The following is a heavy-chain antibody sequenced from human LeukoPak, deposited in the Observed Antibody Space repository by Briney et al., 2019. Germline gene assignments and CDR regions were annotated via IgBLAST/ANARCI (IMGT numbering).Heavy chain of an antibody. Sequence: PSETLSLTCTVSGGSISSSSYYWGWIRQPPGKGLEWIGSIYYSGSTYYNPSLKSRVTISVDTSKNQFSLKLSSVTAADTAVYYCARGHWYYRYWGQGTLVTVSS. J-gene: IGHJ4*02. CDR2: IYYSGST. D-gene: IGHD3-16*01. CDR1: GGSISSSSYY. CDR3: ARGHWYYRY. V-gene: IGHV4-39*01.